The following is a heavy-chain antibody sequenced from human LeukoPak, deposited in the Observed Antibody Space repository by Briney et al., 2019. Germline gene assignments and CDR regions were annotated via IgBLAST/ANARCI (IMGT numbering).Heavy chain of an antibody. V-gene: IGHV4-30-4*01. D-gene: IGHD3-10*01. CDR1: GGSISSGDYY. CDR3: ARHVLLWFGELSHFDY. CDR2: IYYSGST. Sequence: PSETLSLTCTVSGGSISSGDYYWSWIRQPPGKGLEWIGYIYYSGSTNYNPSLKSRVTISVDTSKNQFSLKLSSVTAADTAVYYCARHVLLWFGELSHFDYWGQGTLVTVSS. J-gene: IGHJ4*02.